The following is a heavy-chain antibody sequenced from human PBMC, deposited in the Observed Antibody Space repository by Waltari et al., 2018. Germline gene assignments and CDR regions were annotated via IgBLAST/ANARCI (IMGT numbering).Heavy chain of an antibody. J-gene: IGHJ5*02. Sequence: QVQLQQWGAGLLKPSETLSLTCAVYGGSFSGYYWSWIRQPPGKGLEWIGEINHSGSTNYNPSLKSRVTISVDTSKNQFSLKLSSVTAADTAVYYCARDGEDIVVVPAAYSWFDPWGQGTLVTVSS. V-gene: IGHV4-34*01. CDR3: ARDGEDIVVVPAAYSWFDP. CDR2: INHSGST. D-gene: IGHD2-2*01. CDR1: GGSFSGYY.